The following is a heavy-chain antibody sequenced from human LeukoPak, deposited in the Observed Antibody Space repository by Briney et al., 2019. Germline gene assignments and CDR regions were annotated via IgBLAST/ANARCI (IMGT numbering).Heavy chain of an antibody. J-gene: IGHJ4*02. CDR1: GFTFDDYA. CDR2: ISWDSGSI. D-gene: IGHD3-22*01. CDR3: AKDRISYYDSSGYYYEGGFDY. Sequence: GRSLRLSCAASGFTFDDYAMHWVRQAPGKGLEWVSGISWDSGSIGYADSVKGRFTISRDNAKNSLYLQMNSLRAEDTALYYCAKDRISYYDSSGYYYEGGFDYWGQGTLVTVSS. V-gene: IGHV3-9*01.